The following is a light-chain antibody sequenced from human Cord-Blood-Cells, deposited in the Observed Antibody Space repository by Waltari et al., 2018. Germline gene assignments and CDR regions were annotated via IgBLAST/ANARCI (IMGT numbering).Light chain of an antibody. CDR3: QQRSNWPPMYT. Sequence: EIVLTQSPATLSLSPGERATLSCRASQSVSRYLAWYQQKPGQAPRLLIYDASNRATGIPARFSGSGSATDFTLTISSLEPEDFAVYYCQQRSNWPPMYTFGQGTKLEIK. CDR1: QSVSRY. V-gene: IGKV3-11*01. CDR2: DAS. J-gene: IGKJ2*01.